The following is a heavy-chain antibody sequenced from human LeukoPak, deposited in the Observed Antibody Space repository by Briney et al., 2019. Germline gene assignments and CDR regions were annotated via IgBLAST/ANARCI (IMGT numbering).Heavy chain of an antibody. CDR2: IWYDGSNK. Sequence: GGSLRLSCAASGFTFSSYGMHWVRQAPGKGLEWVAVIWYDGSNKYYADSVKGRFTISRDNAKNSLYLQMNSLRAEDTAVYYCARVGCSSTSCSAVYYYYYGMDVWGQGTTVTVSS. J-gene: IGHJ6*02. D-gene: IGHD2-2*01. CDR1: GFTFSSYG. CDR3: ARVGCSSTSCSAVYYYYYGMDV. V-gene: IGHV3-33*01.